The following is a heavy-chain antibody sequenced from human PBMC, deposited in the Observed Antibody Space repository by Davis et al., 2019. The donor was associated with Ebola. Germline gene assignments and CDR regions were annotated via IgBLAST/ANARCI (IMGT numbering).Heavy chain of an antibody. J-gene: IGHJ4*02. CDR2: IYYSGST. D-gene: IGHD6-13*01. CDR1: GGSISSYY. CDR3: AREELPWGAAAAHSYFDY. Sequence: MPSETLSLTCTVSGGSISSYYWSWIRQPPGKGLEWIGYIYYSGSTNYNPSLKSRVTISVDTSKNQFSLKLSSVTAADTAVYYCAREELPWGAAAAHSYFDYWGQGTLVTVSS. V-gene: IGHV4-59*01.